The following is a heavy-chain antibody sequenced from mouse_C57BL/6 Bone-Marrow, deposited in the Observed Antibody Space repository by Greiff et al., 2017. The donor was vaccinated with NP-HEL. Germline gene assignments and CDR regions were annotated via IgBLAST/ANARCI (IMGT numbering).Heavy chain of an antibody. V-gene: IGHV1-50*01. J-gene: IGHJ3*01. CDR2: IDPSDSYT. CDR3: ARSYYDGLRGFAY. CDR1: GYTFTSYW. D-gene: IGHD2-3*01. Sequence: QVQLQQPGAELVKPGASVKLSCKASGYTFTSYWMQWVKQRPGQGLEWIGEIDPSDSYTNYNQKFKGKATLTVDTSSSTAYMQLSSLTSEDSAVYYCARSYYDGLRGFAYWGQGTLVTVSA.